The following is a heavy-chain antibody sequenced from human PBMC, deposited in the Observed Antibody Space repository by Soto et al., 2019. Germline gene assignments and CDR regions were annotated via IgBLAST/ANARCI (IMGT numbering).Heavy chain of an antibody. V-gene: IGHV3-64D*08. CDR2: ISSNGGST. J-gene: IGHJ4*02. D-gene: IGHD2-2*01. CDR1: GFTFSSYA. CDR3: LKDLIWIVVVPADQLDC. Sequence: GGSLRLSCSASGFTFSSYAMHWVRQAPGKGLEYVSAISSNGGSTYYADSVKGRFTISRDNSKNTLYLQMSSLRAEDTAVYYCLKDLIWIVVVPADQLDCWGQGTLVTVSS.